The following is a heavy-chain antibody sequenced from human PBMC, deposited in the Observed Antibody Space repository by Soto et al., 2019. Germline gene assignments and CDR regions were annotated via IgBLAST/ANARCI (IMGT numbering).Heavy chain of an antibody. J-gene: IGHJ3*02. CDR3: ATWRLGEHAYDI. Sequence: DVQLVESGGGWIQPGGSLRLSCEASGLTVTGKKYVAWFRQAPGKGLEWVSGVDDTDGIYYGDSVKGRFTSSRDNSKTIVYLEMYSLTPDDTAVYYCATWRLGEHAYDIWGLGTTVTVSS. D-gene: IGHD1-1*01. CDR2: VDDTDGI. CDR1: GLTVTGKKY. V-gene: IGHV3-53*01.